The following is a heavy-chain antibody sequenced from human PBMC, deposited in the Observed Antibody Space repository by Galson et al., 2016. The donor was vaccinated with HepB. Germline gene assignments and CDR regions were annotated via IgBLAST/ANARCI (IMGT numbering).Heavy chain of an antibody. CDR2: ISYGGNNK. Sequence: SLRLSCAASGFTFSTCGMHWVRQAPGKGLEWVAVISYGGNNKYYADSVKGRFTISRDNSRNTLYLQMNSLRAEDTALYYCAKDDSCYYGSGSYSSLKYYYCYGVDVWGQGTTVTVSS. D-gene: IGHD3-10*01. J-gene: IGHJ6*02. V-gene: IGHV3-30*18. CDR1: GFTFSTCG. CDR3: AKDDSCYYGSGSYSSLKYYYCYGVDV.